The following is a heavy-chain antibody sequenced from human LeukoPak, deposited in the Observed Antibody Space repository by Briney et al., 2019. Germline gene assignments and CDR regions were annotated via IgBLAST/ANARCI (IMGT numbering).Heavy chain of an antibody. CDR3: ARDDYYSSDH. CDR1: GFTFSRYW. CDR2: IKQDGSEK. D-gene: IGHD6-13*01. Sequence: GGSLRLSCAASGFTFSRYWMSWVRQAPGKGLEWVANIKQDGSEKYYVDSVKGRFTIFRDNAKNSLYLQMNSPRAEDTAVYYCARDDYYSSDHWGQGTLVTVSS. V-gene: IGHV3-7*01. J-gene: IGHJ4*02.